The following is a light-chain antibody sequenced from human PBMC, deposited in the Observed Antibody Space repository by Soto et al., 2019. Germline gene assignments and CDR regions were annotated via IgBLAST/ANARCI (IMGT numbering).Light chain of an antibody. V-gene: IGKV3-20*01. Sequence: EIVLTQSPGTLSLSPGDRATLSCRASQSVRSDYLAWYQQKPGQAPRLLIYDASSRATGIPDRFSGSGSGTDFTLTISRLEPEDFTVYFCQQYGSLPETFGQGTKVEIK. J-gene: IGKJ1*01. CDR3: QQYGSLPET. CDR1: QSVRSDY. CDR2: DAS.